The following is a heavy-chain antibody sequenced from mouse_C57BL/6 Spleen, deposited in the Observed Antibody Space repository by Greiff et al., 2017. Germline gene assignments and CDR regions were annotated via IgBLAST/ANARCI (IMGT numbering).Heavy chain of an antibody. J-gene: IGHJ2*01. CDR3: ARSLGRDYFDY. D-gene: IGHD4-1*01. Sequence: VHVKQSGAELVKPGASVKLSCTASGFNIKDYYMNWVKQRTEQGLEWIGRIDPEDGETKYAPKFQGKAAITADTSSNTAYLQLSSLTSEDTAVYYCARSLGRDYFDYWGQGTTLTVSS. CDR1: GFNIKDYY. V-gene: IGHV14-2*01. CDR2: IDPEDGET.